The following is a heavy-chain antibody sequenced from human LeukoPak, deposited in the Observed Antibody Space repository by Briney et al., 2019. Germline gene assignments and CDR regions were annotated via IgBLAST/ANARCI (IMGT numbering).Heavy chain of an antibody. V-gene: IGHV4-4*07. CDR3: AESTAPRRLYDY. J-gene: IGHJ4*02. CDR2: IYTSGST. Sequence: SETLSLTCTVSGGSISSYYWSWIRQPAGKGLEWIGRIYTSGSTNYNPSLKSRVTMSVDTSKNQFSLKLSSVTAADTAVYYCAESTAPRRLYDYWGQGTLVTVSS. D-gene: IGHD6-6*01. CDR1: GGSISSYY.